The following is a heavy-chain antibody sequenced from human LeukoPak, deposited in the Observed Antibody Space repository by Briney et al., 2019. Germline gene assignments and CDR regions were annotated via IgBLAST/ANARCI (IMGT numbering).Heavy chain of an antibody. D-gene: IGHD6-13*01. J-gene: IGHJ4*02. Sequence: PGRSLRLSCAASGFSFSSYGMHWVRQAPGKGLEWVAFIRYDGSNKYYADSVKGRFTISRDNSKNTLCLQMNSLRAEDTAVYYCASGIAAAGTGDYWGQGTLVTVSS. V-gene: IGHV3-30*02. CDR2: IRYDGSNK. CDR3: ASGIAAAGTGDY. CDR1: GFSFSSYG.